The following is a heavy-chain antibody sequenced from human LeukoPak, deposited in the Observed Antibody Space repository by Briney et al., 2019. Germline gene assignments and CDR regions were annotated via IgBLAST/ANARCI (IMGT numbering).Heavy chain of an antibody. CDR2: FFYSGNT. J-gene: IGHJ4*02. Sequence: YWIGWVRQMPGKGLEWMGSFFYSGNTYYNPSLNSRVTISVETSKNQFSLRLSSVTAADTAVYYCAGTVGATFHFDYWGQGTLVTVSS. D-gene: IGHD1-26*01. CDR3: AGTVGATFHFDY. V-gene: IGHV4-39*01. CDR1: Y.